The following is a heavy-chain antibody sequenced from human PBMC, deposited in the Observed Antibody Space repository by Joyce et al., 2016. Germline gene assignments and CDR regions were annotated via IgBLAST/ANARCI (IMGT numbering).Heavy chain of an antibody. CDR2: ISGSGRST. D-gene: IGHD4-11*01. Sequence: EVQLLESGGGLVQTGGSLRLYCAASGCTFSSFAMSWVRQGPGKGLERVSAISGSGRSTYYADSVKGRFTSSRDNSKSTMNLQMNRLRAEDTAVYYCANAVTGYYYSYYGMDVWGQGTTVTVSS. CDR1: GCTFSSFA. J-gene: IGHJ6*02. CDR3: ANAVTGYYYSYYGMDV. V-gene: IGHV3-23*01.